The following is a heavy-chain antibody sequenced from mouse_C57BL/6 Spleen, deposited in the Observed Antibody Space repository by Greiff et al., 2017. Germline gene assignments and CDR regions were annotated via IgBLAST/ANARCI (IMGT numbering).Heavy chain of an antibody. CDR3: ARAPLYFDD. Sequence: QVQLQLPGAELVLPGASVKLSCTASGYTFTSFWMHGVKQRPGQGLEWIGEIDPSDSYTNYNQKFKGKSTLTVDKSSSTAYMQLSSLTSEDSAVYYCARAPLYFDDWGQGTTLTVSS. J-gene: IGHJ2*01. CDR2: IDPSDSYT. CDR1: GYTFTSFW. V-gene: IGHV1-69*01.